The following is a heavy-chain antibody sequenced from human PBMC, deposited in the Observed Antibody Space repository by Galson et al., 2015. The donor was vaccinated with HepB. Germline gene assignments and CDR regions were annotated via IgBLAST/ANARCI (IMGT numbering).Heavy chain of an antibody. CDR1: GFTFSSYG. J-gene: IGHJ4*02. Sequence: SLRLSCAASGFTFSSYGMHWVRQAPGKGLEWVAIISHDGSDKFYADSVRGRLSISRDNTANALFLVMNNLRGDDTGVYYCAKDRWTRRVALGGSDYWGQATVVTVSS. CDR2: ISHDGSDK. D-gene: IGHD6-19*01. V-gene: IGHV3-30*18. CDR3: AKDRWTRRVALGGSDY.